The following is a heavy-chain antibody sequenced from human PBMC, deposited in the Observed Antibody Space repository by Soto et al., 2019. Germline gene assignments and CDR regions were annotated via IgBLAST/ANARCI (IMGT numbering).Heavy chain of an antibody. CDR1: DFPFRSYA. J-gene: IGHJ4*02. Sequence: EVQLSESGGGLAQPGGSLRLSCAASDFPFRSYAMKWIRQAPGKGPEWVSKISSDGGDKFYGDSVKGRFTISRDNAKNSLYLQMNSLRVEDTAVYYCVREYFGQLIWGRGTRVTVSS. V-gene: IGHV3-48*01. D-gene: IGHD3-9*01. CDR3: VREYFGQLI. CDR2: ISSDGGDK.